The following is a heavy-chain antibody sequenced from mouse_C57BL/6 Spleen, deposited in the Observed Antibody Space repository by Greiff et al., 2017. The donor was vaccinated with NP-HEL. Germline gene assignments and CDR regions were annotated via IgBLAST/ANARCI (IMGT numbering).Heavy chain of an antibody. D-gene: IGHD2-3*01. CDR1: GYTFTSYW. J-gene: IGHJ2*01. V-gene: IGHV1-53*01. CDR3: AREGGYDGYSGYFDY. CDR2: INPSNGGT. Sequence: QVQLQQPGTELVKPGASVKLSCKASGYTFTSYWMHWVKQRPGQGLEWIGNINPSNGGTNYNEKFKSKATLTVDKSSSTAYMQLSSLTAEDSAVYYCAREGGYDGYSGYFDYWGQGTTLTVSS.